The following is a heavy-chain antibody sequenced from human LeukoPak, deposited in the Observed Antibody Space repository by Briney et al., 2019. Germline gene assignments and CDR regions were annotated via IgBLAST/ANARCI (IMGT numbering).Heavy chain of an antibody. V-gene: IGHV1-2*06. J-gene: IGHJ4*02. CDR3: AREAGGSDTYYLDY. Sequence: ASVKVSCKASGYTFTSYYIHWVRQAPGQRLEWTGRINPRSGGINYAQKFQGRVTMTRDTAISTAYMDLSGLRSDDTAVYYCAREAGGSDTYYLDYWGQGVLVTVSS. CDR2: INPRSGGI. CDR1: GYTFTSYY. D-gene: IGHD1-26*01.